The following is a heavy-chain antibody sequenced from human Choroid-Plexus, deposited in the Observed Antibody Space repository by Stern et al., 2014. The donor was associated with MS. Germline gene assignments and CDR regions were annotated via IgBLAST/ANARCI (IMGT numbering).Heavy chain of an antibody. J-gene: IGHJ5*02. Sequence: VKLVQSGGGVVQPGRPLRLTCVASGFTFGSCAMHWVRQAQGKGQERVAGVSYDGSNKYYAVSVKGRFTISRDNSQNTLYIQMSSLRPEDTAVYYCAKDRQYLTYFFDHWGQGSLVTVSS. CDR2: VSYDGSNK. CDR1: GFTFGSCA. CDR3: AKDRQYLTYFFDH. V-gene: IGHV3-30*18. D-gene: IGHD2/OR15-2a*01.